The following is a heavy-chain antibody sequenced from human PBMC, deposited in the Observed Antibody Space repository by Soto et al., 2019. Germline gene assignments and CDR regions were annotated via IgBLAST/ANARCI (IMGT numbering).Heavy chain of an antibody. Sequence: WGTAALGCAVSGGCSGSDSWSWAGQPSGKGLEWIGYFYYSGGTNYNPSLKSRVTLSVDTSKNQFSLKLSSVTAADTDLYYCAIDRARGQAAPLMGGWFDPWGQGTLVTVS. V-gene: IGHV4-59*01. CDR3: AIDRARGQAAPLMGGWFDP. D-gene: IGHD1-26*01. CDR1: GGCSGSDS. J-gene: IGHJ5*02. CDR2: FYYSGGT.